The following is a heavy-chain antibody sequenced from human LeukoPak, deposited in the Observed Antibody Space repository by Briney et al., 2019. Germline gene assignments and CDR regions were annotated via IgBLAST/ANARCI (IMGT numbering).Heavy chain of an antibody. D-gene: IGHD4/OR15-4a*01. CDR1: GFTASSNS. V-gene: IGHV3-53*01. Sequence: GGSLRLSCTVSGFTASSNSMSWARQATGKGLEWVSFIYSGSTHYSDSVKGRFTISRDNSKNTLYLQMNSLRAEDTAVYYCARRAGAYSHPYDYWGQGTLVTVSS. CDR3: ARRAGAYSHPYDY. CDR2: IYSGST. J-gene: IGHJ4*02.